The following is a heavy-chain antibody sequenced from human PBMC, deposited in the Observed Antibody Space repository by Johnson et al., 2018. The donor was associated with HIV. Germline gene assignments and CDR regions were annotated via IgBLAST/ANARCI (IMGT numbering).Heavy chain of an antibody. Sequence: VHLVESGGGAVQPGKSLRLSCAASGFTVSSNYMGWVRQAPGKGLEWVSIIYRDSDTYYAASVKGRFTISTDNSMQTMYLQMNSLRAEDTAVYYCARDRKSVNSYGLNHDAFDIWGQGTMVTVSS. J-gene: IGHJ3*02. V-gene: IGHV3-66*02. CDR3: ARDRKSVNSYGLNHDAFDI. CDR2: IYRDSDT. CDR1: GFTVSSNY. D-gene: IGHD5-18*01.